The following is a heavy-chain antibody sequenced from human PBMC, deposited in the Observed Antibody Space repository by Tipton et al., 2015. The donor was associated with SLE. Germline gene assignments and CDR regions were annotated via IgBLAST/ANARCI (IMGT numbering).Heavy chain of an antibody. V-gene: IGHV3-74*01. CDR3: ARPSTTVVPDY. CDR1: GFTFSSHW. D-gene: IGHD3-10*01. J-gene: IGHJ4*02. CDR2: INPDGSST. Sequence: GSLRLSCTASGFTFSSHWMHWVRQAAGEGLVWVSRINPDGSSTGYADSVKGRFTISRDNAKNMLYLQMNSLRAEDTAVYYCARPSTTVVPDYWGRGTLVTVSS.